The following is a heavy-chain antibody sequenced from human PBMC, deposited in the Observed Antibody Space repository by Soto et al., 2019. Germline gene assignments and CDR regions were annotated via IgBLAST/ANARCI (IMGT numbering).Heavy chain of an antibody. D-gene: IGHD3-3*01. Sequence: PSETVSLTCTFSVGSMSSHYWTCLRQSPGKGLEWIGYISYSGSTYYNPSLKSRVSISADTSKNQFSLRMNSMIAADTAVYYCARAETDASVGYWGEGTLVTVSS. V-gene: IGHV4-59*11. CDR3: ARAETDASVGY. CDR2: ISYSGST. J-gene: IGHJ4*02. CDR1: VGSMSSHY.